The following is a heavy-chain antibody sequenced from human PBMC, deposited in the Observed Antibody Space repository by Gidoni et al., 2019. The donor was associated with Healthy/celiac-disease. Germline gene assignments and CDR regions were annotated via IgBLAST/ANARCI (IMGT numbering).Heavy chain of an antibody. CDR2: KSYDGSNK. J-gene: IGHJ3*02. Sequence: QVQLVESGGGVVQPGRSLRLSCAAPGLTFSSYAMHWVREAPGKGLEGVAVKSYDGSNKYYADSVKGRFTISRDNSKNTLYLQMNSLRAEDTAVYYCARDGWFSPSDDAFDIWGQGTMVTVSS. CDR1: GLTFSSYA. V-gene: IGHV3-30*04. D-gene: IGHD3-10*01. CDR3: ARDGWFSPSDDAFDI.